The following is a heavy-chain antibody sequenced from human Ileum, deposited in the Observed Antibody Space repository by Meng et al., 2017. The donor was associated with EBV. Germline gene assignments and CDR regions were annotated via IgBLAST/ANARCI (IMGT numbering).Heavy chain of an antibody. D-gene: IGHD3-10*01. J-gene: IGHJ4*02. CDR3: ARGTPGRSYSDY. Sequence: QVRPGAYGPEGKKPGASVKVSCKASDYTFMGYGVIWVRQAPGQGLEWMAWLGAHDGDTSHAPKFQGRVTVSADRPTATAYMELRSLRSDDTAVYYCARGTPGRSYSDYWSQGTLVTVSS. CDR2: LGAHDGDT. CDR1: DYTFMGYG. V-gene: IGHV1-18*01.